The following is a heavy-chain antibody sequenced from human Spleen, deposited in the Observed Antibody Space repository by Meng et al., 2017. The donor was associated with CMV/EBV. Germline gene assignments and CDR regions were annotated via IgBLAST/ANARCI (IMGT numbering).Heavy chain of an antibody. Sequence: GESLKISCAASRFTFSSYAMSWVRQAPGKGLEWVSAISGSGGSTYYADSVKGRFTISRDNSKNTLYLQMNSLRAEDTAVYYCAKDRSTPIYYFDYWGQGTLVTVSS. CDR2: ISGSGGST. V-gene: IGHV3-23*01. D-gene: IGHD2-15*01. J-gene: IGHJ4*02. CDR1: RFTFSSYA. CDR3: AKDRSTPIYYFDY.